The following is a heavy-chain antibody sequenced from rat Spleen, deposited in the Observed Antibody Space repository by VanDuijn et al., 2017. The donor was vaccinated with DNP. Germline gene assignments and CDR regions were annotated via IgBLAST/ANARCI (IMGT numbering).Heavy chain of an antibody. CDR3: ARPIYNNHGGFAY. J-gene: IGHJ3*01. D-gene: IGHD1-10*01. CDR1: GFTFSDYY. Sequence: EVQLVQSGGGLVQPGRSLKLSCAASGFTFSDYYMAWVRQAPSKGLEWVAYMTYDGFNSYYRDSLTGRFTISRDNAKSTLYLQMNSLKSEDMATYYCARPIYNNHGGFAYWGQGTLVTVSS. CDR2: MTYDGFNS. V-gene: IGHV5-22*01.